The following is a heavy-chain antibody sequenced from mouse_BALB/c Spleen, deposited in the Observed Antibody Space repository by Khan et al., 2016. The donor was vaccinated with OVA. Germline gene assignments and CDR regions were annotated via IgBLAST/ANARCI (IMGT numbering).Heavy chain of an antibody. CDR3: ATQPYYHYNVMDY. CDR2: MWSDGST. D-gene: IGHD2-10*01. J-gene: IGHJ4*01. V-gene: IGHV2-6-1*01. Sequence: VQLKESGPGLVAPSQSLSITCTISGFSLTNYGVHWVRQPPGKGLEWLVLMWSDGSTTYNSALKSRLTISKDNSNSQVFLKMNSLQTDDTAMYFGATQPYYHYNVMDYWGQGTSVTVSS. CDR1: GFSLTNYG.